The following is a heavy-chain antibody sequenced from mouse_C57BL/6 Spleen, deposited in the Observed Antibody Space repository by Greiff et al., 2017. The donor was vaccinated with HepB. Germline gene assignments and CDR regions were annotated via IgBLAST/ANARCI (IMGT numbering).Heavy chain of an antibody. V-gene: IGHV14-1*01. CDR3: TTRGVVATRYFDV. CDR1: GFNIKDYY. Sequence: EVHLVESGAELVRPGASVKLSCTASGFNIKDYYMHWVKQRPEQGLEWIGRIDPEDGDTEYAPKFQGKATMTADTSSNTAYLQLSSLTSEDTAVYYCTTRGVVATRYFDVWGTGTTVTVSS. CDR2: IDPEDGDT. D-gene: IGHD1-1*01. J-gene: IGHJ1*03.